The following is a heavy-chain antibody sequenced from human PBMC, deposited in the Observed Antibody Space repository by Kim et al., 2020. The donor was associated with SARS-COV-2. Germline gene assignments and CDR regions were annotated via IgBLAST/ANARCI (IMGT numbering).Heavy chain of an antibody. CDR3: ARGFKFGFDS. Sequence: GGSLRLSCEASGFTFSDYNMNWVRQAPGKGLEWVGRARNRAESYSTDYAVSVKGRFSISRDESKNSLYLQRNSLISGATAVYYCARGFKFGFDSWGQGKLLTVSS. V-gene: IGHV3-72*01. CDR2: ARNRAESYST. D-gene: IGHD3-16*01. J-gene: IGHJ4*02. CDR1: GFTFSDYN.